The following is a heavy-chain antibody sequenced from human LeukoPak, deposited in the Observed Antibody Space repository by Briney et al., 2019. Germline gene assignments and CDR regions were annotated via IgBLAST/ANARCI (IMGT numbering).Heavy chain of an antibody. CDR1: GGAISSYY. CDR3: ARDYAEGSGAYFDY. D-gene: IGHD3-16*01. CDR2: IYTSGST. Sequence: PSETLSLTCTVSGGAISSYYWSWIRQPAGKGLEWIGRIYTSGSTNYNPSLKSRVTMSVDTSKNQFSLKLSSVTAADTAVYYCARDYAEGSGAYFDYWGQGTLVTVSP. V-gene: IGHV4-4*07. J-gene: IGHJ4*02.